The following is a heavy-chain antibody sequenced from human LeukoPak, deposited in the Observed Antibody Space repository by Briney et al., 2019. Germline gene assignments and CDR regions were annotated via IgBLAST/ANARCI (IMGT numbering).Heavy chain of an antibody. CDR2: ISGSGGST. CDR1: GFTFNTYA. D-gene: IGHD7-27*01. Sequence: PGGSLRLSCAASGFTFNTYAITWVRQPPGKGLERVSDISGSGGSTSYADSVKGRFTISRDNSKNTLSLQMNSLKVEDTAVYYCAKGNWGPLYYFDYWGQGTLVTVSS. J-gene: IGHJ4*02. V-gene: IGHV3-23*01. CDR3: AKGNWGPLYYFDY.